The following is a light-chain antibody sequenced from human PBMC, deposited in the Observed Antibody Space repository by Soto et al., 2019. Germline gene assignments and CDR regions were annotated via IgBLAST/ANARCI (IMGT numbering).Light chain of an antibody. J-gene: IGKJ3*01. CDR3: QQYGSSPFT. Sequence: EIVLTQSPGTLSLSPGERVTLSCRASQSVGSNSLAWYQQKPGQAPRLLIYGAFRRATGIPDRFTGSGSGTDFTLTISKLEPEDFAVYNCQQYGSSPFTFGPGTKVDIK. CDR1: QSVGSNS. CDR2: GAF. V-gene: IGKV3-20*01.